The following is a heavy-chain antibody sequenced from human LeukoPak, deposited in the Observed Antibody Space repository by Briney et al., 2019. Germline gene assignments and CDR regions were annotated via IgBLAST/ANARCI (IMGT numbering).Heavy chain of an antibody. V-gene: IGHV1-18*01. CDR3: ARVSEPPLYYFDY. CDR1: GYTFTTYG. CDR2: ITTYNGNT. Sequence: ASVKVSCKASGYTFTTYGISWVRQAPGQGLEWMGWITTYNGNTNYAQKLQGRVTMTTDTSTSTAYMELRSLRSDDTAVYYCARVSEPPLYYFDYWGQGTLVTVSS. D-gene: IGHD1-14*01. J-gene: IGHJ4*02.